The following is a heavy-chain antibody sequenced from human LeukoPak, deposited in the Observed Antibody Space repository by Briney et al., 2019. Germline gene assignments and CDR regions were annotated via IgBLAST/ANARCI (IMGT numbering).Heavy chain of an antibody. CDR2: IYHSGTT. CDR1: GYSITNGYY. D-gene: IGHD1-1*01. CDR3: ARGRVSSSTWYSTYYYYFYMDV. Sequence: SETLSLTCTVSGYSITNGYYWAWIRQTPGKGPEWIATIYHSGTTYYKPSLKSRLTISVDTSRNQFSLRLRSVTAADTAVYFCARGRVSSSTWYSTYYYYFYMDVWGKGTTVTVSS. V-gene: IGHV4-38-2*02. J-gene: IGHJ6*03.